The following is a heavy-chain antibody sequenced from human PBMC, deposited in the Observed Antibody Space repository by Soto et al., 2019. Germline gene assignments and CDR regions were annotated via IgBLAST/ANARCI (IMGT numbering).Heavy chain of an antibody. V-gene: IGHV1-3*01. CDR1: GHGLTSYA. D-gene: IGHD2-21*02. J-gene: IGHJ6*02. CDR3: ARDLDCAGDCYSSGMDV. Sequence: ASVRVACNGSGHGLTSYAVHCVRQAPGQTLDWMGWINAGDWNTKYSQKFHFRVTITRDTSASTASMELSSLRSEDAAVSYCARDLDCAGDCYSSGMDVWGQGSTVTVSS. CDR2: INAGDWNT.